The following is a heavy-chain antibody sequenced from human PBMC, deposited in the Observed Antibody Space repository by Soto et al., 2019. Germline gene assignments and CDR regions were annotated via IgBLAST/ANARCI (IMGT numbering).Heavy chain of an antibody. Sequence: EVQLVESGGGLVKPGGSLRLSCAASGFTFSSYAMSWVRQAPGKGLEWVSAISGSGGSTYYADSVKGRFTISRDKSKNTLYLQMNSLRAEDTAVYYCAKLTLLFGEYGSVYWGQGTLVTVSS. CDR2: ISGSGGST. CDR1: GFTFSSYA. V-gene: IGHV3-23*04. J-gene: IGHJ4*02. D-gene: IGHD3-10*01. CDR3: AKLTLLFGEYGSVY.